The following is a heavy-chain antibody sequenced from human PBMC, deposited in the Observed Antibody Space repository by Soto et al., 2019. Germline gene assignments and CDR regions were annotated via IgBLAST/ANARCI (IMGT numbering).Heavy chain of an antibody. CDR3: ARHFSVSPPIL. J-gene: IGHJ4*02. V-gene: IGHV4-59*08. CDR1: GGSISSYY. CDR2: IYYSGST. Sequence: SETLSLTCTVSGGSISSYYWSWIRQPPGKGLEWIGYIYYSGSTNYNPSLKSRVTISVDTSKNQFSLKLSSVTAADTAVYYCARHFSVSPPILWGQGTLVTVSS. D-gene: IGHD2-15*01.